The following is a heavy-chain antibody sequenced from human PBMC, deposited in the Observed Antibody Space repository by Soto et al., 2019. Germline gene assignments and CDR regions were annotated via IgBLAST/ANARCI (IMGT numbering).Heavy chain of an antibody. CDR1: GFTFSNAW. Sequence: PGGSLRLSCAASGFTFSNAWMSWVRQAPGKGLEWVGRIKSKTDGGTTDYAAPVKGRFTISRDDSKNTLYLQMNSLKTEDTAVYYCTTAGASYYYDSSGYLESAYYFDYWGQGTLVTVSS. J-gene: IGHJ4*02. CDR2: IKSKTDGGTT. V-gene: IGHV3-15*01. CDR3: TTAGASYYYDSSGYLESAYYFDY. D-gene: IGHD3-22*01.